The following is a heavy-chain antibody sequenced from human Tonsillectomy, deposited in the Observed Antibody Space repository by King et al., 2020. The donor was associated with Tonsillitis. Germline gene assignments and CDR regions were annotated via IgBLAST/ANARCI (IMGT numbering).Heavy chain of an antibody. CDR2: IYYSGST. CDR1: GGSISSSSYY. Sequence: QLQESGPGLVKPSETLSLTCTVSGGSISSSSYYWGWIRQPPGKGLEWIGSIYYSGSTYYNPSLKSRVTISVDTSKNQFPLRLSSVTAADTTVYYCAKHPIIMVRGVMGRVNWFDPWGQGTLVTVSS. J-gene: IGHJ5*02. CDR3: AKHPIIMVRGVMGRVNWFDP. D-gene: IGHD3-10*01. V-gene: IGHV4-39*01.